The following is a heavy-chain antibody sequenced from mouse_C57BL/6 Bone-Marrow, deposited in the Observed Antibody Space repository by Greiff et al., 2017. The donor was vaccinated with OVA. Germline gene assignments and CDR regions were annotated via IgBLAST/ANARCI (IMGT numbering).Heavy chain of an antibody. CDR3: ARWGYYGPSWFAY. CDR2: IYPRSGNT. V-gene: IGHV1-81*01. CDR1: GYTFTSYG. D-gene: IGHD1-1*01. Sequence: VQLQQSGAELARPGASVKLSCKASGYTFTSYGISWVKQRPGQGLEWIGEIYPRSGNTYYNEEFKGKATLTADKSSSTAYMELRSLTSECSAVCFCARWGYYGPSWFAYWGQGTLVTVSA. J-gene: IGHJ3*01.